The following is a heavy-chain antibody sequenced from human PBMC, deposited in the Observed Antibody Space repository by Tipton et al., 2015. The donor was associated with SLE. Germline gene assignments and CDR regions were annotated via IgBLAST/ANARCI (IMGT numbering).Heavy chain of an antibody. CDR3: ARRPLDY. CDR2: IYYSGST. V-gene: IGHV4-39*01. CDR1: GGSISSSSYY. J-gene: IGHJ4*02. Sequence: TLSLTCTVSGGSISSSSYYWGWIRQPPGKGLEWIGSIYYSGSTYYNPSLKSRVTISVDTSKNQFSLKLSSVTAADTAVYYCARRPLDYWGQGTLVTVSS.